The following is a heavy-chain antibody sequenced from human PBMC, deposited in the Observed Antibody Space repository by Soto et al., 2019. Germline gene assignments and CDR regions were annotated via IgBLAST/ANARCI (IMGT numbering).Heavy chain of an antibody. J-gene: IGHJ4*02. D-gene: IGHD4-17*01. CDR2: IYYSGRI. CDR3: ARQTASILRQGDFDY. V-gene: IGHV4-39*01. CDR1: GDSITGSRYY. Sequence: QLQLQESGPGVLKPSETLSLTCSVSGDSITGSRYYWGWIRQSPQTGLVWIGSIYYSGRIFYNTSLTSRVTGSVDTSKNQFSLKLTSVSAAGTSLYFCARQTASILRQGDFDYGAQGTLVTFSS.